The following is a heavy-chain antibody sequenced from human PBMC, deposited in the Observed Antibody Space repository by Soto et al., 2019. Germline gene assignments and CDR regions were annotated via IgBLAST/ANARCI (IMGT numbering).Heavy chain of an antibody. CDR1: GGSFSGYY. V-gene: IGHV4-34*01. J-gene: IGHJ4*02. Sequence: PSETLSLTCAVYGGSFSGYYWSWIRQPPGKGLEWIGEINHSGSTNYNPSLKSRVTISVDRSKNQFSLKLSSVTAADTAVYYCAVVDTAMDFDYWGQGTLVTAPQ. CDR3: AVVDTAMDFDY. CDR2: INHSGST. D-gene: IGHD5-18*01.